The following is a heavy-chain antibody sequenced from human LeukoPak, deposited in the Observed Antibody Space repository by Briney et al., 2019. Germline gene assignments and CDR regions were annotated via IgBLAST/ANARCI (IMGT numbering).Heavy chain of an antibody. D-gene: IGHD6-19*01. CDR2: IYYSGST. V-gene: IGHV4-59*01. J-gene: IGHJ3*02. CDR1: GGSISSYY. CDR3: ARDFGSGWYDAFDI. Sequence: PSETLSLTCTVSGGSISSYYWSWIRQPPGKGLEWIGYIYYSGSTNYNPSLKSRVTISVDTSKNQFSLKLGSVTAADTAVYYCARDFGSGWYDAFDIWGQGTMVTVSS.